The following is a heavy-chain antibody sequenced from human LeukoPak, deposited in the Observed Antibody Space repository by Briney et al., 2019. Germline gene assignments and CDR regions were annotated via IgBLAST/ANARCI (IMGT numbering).Heavy chain of an antibody. D-gene: IGHD3-10*01. CDR2: ISHSGST. V-gene: IGHV4-38-2*01. J-gene: IGHJ3*02. CDR3: ARHSLWFGEFHNDAFDI. Sequence: PSETLSLTCSVSAYSISSGYYWGWIRQPPGEGLEWIGSISHSGSTYYNPSLKSRVTISVDTSKNQFSLKLSSVTAADTAVYYCARHSLWFGEFHNDAFDIWGQGTMVTVSS. CDR1: AYSISSGYY.